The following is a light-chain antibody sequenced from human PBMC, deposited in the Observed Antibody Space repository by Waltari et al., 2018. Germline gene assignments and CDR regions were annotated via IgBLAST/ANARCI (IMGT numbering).Light chain of an antibody. V-gene: IGLV2-8*01. CDR3: SSYTGTSYV. Sequence: QSALTQPPSASGSLGQSVTISCTGTSSDVGAYDSVSWFQQHPGKAPKLIIWGVSKWPSGVPGRFSGSKSGNTAALTVSGLQSEDEADYYCSSYTGTSYVFGPGTQVTVL. CDR1: SSDVGAYDS. J-gene: IGLJ1*01. CDR2: GVS.